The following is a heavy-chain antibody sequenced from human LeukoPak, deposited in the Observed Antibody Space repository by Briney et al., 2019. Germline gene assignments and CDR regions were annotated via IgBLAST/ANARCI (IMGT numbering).Heavy chain of an antibody. D-gene: IGHD6-13*01. CDR1: GFTFSRYA. CDR2: ISSNGGST. CDR3: ARGGSSWYSPYFDY. V-gene: IGHV3-64*01. J-gene: IGHJ4*02. Sequence: GGSLRLSCAASGFTFSRYAMHWVRQAPGKGLEYVSTISSNGGSTYYANSVKGRFTISRDNSKNTLYLQMGSLRAEDMAVYYCARGGSSWYSPYFDYWGQGTLVTVSS.